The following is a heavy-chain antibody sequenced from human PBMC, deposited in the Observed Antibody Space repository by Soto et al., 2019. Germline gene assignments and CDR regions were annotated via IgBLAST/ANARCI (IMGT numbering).Heavy chain of an antibody. J-gene: IGHJ5*02. CDR1: GYTFNSYG. V-gene: IGHV1-18*01. D-gene: IGHD6-6*01. Sequence: QVQLVQSGGEVKKPGSSVRVSCKASGYTFNSYGISWVRQAPVQGLAWMGALNNYNGNTNYAQKFQGTVSMTTDTSKSSAYLESRSVVSDDTAVYYCAGDVLYSTSGDRRFDPWGQRTLGTVSS. CDR2: LNNYNGNT. CDR3: AGDVLYSTSGDRRFDP.